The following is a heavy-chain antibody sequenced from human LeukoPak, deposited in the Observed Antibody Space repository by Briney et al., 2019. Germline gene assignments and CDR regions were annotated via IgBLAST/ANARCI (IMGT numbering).Heavy chain of an antibody. D-gene: IGHD3-10*01. Sequence: ASVKVSFKASGYTFTGSYLHWVRQAPGQGVEWMGWINPYSGDTKSAQKFQGRVTMTRDTSISTAYMELSRLRSDDTAVYYCARVSFGGDLDYWGQGTLVTVSS. V-gene: IGHV1-2*02. J-gene: IGHJ4*02. CDR3: ARVSFGGDLDY. CDR2: INPYSGDT. CDR1: GYTFTGSY.